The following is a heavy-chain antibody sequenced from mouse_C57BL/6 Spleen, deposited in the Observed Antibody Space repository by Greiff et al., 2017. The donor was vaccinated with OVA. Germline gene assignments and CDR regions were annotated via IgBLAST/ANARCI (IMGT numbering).Heavy chain of an antibody. V-gene: IGHV1-52*01. CDR2: IDPSDSET. J-gene: IGHJ4*01. CDR1: GYTFTSYW. CDR3: ARYGNPYAMDY. Sequence: QVQLQQPGAELVRPGSSVKLSCKASGYTFTSYWMHWVKQRPIQGLEWIGNIDPSDSETHYNQKFKDKATLTVDKSSSTAYMQLSSLTSEDSAVYYCARYGNPYAMDYWGQGTSVTVSS. D-gene: IGHD2-1*01.